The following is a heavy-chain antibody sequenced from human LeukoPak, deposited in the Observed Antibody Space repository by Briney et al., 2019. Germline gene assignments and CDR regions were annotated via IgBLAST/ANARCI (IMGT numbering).Heavy chain of an antibody. CDR3: ARSRSGYSIYFDY. CDR2: ISSSGSTI. Sequence: SGGSLRLSCAASGFTFSDYYMSWIRQAPGKGLEWVSYISSSGSTIYYADSVKGRFTISRDNAKNSLYLQMNSLRAEDTAVYYCARSRSGYSIYFDYWGQGTLVTVSS. V-gene: IGHV3-11*04. CDR1: GFTFSDYY. D-gene: IGHD5-12*01. J-gene: IGHJ4*02.